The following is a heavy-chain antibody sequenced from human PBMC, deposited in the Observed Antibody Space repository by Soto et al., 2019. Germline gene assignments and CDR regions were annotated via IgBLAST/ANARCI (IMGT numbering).Heavy chain of an antibody. CDR3: TTERRYYYDSGGY. J-gene: IGHJ4*02. Sequence: PWGSLRLSGAAPGFSFSKAWMSWVRQAPGKGLEWVGHIKSKTDGGATDYAAPVRGRFTISRDDSKNTLYLQMNSLKTEDTGVYYCTTERRYYYDSGGYWGQGTLVTVSS. D-gene: IGHD3-22*01. V-gene: IGHV3-15*05. CDR1: GFSFSKAW. CDR2: IKSKTDGGAT.